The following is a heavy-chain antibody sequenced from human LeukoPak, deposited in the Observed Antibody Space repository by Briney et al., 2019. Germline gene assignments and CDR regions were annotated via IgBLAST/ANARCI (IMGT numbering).Heavy chain of an antibody. CDR1: GGSISSSSYY. Sequence: PSETLSLTCTVSGGSISSSSYYWGWIRQPPGKGLEWIGSIYYSGSTYYNPSLKSRVTISVDTSKNQFSLKLSSVTAADTAVYYCARGKYGYFDYWGQGTLVTVSS. J-gene: IGHJ4*02. CDR3: ARGKYGYFDY. V-gene: IGHV4-39*01. CDR2: IYYSGST. D-gene: IGHD3-10*01.